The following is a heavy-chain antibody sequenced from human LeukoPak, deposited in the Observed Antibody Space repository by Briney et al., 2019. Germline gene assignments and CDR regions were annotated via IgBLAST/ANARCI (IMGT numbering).Heavy chain of an antibody. V-gene: IGHV4-61*01. CDR2: IFYSGTT. Sequence: SETLSLTCTVSGGSVSSDSYYWSWIRQPPGKGLEWIGYIFYSGTTNYNPSLKRRVTISVDTSKNQFSLKVSSVTAADTAVYYCASLHGYGSGRRWGQATPVTVSS. D-gene: IGHD3-10*01. CDR1: GGSVSSDSYY. J-gene: IGHJ4*02. CDR3: ASLHGYGSGRR.